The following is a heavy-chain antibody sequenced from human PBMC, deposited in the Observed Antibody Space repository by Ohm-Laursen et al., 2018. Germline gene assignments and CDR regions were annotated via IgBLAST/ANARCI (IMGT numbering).Heavy chain of an antibody. Sequence: SLRLSCAASGFTFSTYDMSWVRQAPGKGLEWVSSVSKDGAGTTYADSVKGRFTISRDNSKNTLYLQMNSLRAEDTAVYYCARGRVVIRAFDIWGQGTMVTVSS. V-gene: IGHV3-23*01. D-gene: IGHD3-3*01. J-gene: IGHJ3*02. CDR1: GFTFSTYD. CDR2: VSKDGAGT. CDR3: ARGRVVIRAFDI.